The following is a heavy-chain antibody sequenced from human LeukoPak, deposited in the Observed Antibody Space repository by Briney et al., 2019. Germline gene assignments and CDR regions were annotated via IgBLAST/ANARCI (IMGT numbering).Heavy chain of an antibody. CDR3: ARGGRGSGYVDYYYYYGMDV. CDR2: IYYSGST. V-gene: IGHV4-31*03. D-gene: IGHD5-12*01. Sequence: SETLSLTCTVSGGSISSGGYYWSWIRQHPGKGLEWIGYIYYSGSTYYNPSLKSRVTISVGMSKNQFSLKLSSVTAADTAVYYCARGGRGSGYVDYYYYYGMDVWGQGTTVTVSS. CDR1: GGSISSGGYY. J-gene: IGHJ6*02.